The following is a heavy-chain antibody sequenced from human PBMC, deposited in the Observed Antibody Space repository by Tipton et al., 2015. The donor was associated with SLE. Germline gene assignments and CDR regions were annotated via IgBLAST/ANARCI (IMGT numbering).Heavy chain of an antibody. J-gene: IGHJ5*02. CDR1: GGSIDSQY. CDR2: IYSTGTA. D-gene: IGHD3-10*01. Sequence: GLVKPSETLFLTCTVSGGSIDSQYWSWIRQPPGKGLEWIGFIYSTGTANYNPSLKSRVTISVDTSKNQFSLKLSSVTAADTAVYYCARDRESGAWVGPWGQRARVAVSS. V-gene: IGHV4-59*11. CDR3: ARDRESGAWVGP.